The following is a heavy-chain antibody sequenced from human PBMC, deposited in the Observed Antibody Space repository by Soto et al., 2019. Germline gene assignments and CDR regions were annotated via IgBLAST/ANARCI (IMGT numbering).Heavy chain of an antibody. CDR2: ISYDGSNK. J-gene: IGHJ6*02. CDR1: GFTFSSYA. D-gene: IGHD6-13*01. CDR3: ARDRGPVPTQQLVRGYYYCGMDV. V-gene: IGHV3-30-3*01. Sequence: QVQLVESGGGVVQPGRSLRLSCAASGFTFSSYAMHWVRQAPGKGLEWVAVISYDGSNKYYADSVKGRFTISRDNSKNTLYLQMNSLRAEDTAVYYCARDRGPVPTQQLVRGYYYCGMDVWGQGTTVTGSS.